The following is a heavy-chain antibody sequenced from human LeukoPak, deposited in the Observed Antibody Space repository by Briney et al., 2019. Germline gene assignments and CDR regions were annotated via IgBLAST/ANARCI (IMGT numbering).Heavy chain of an antibody. D-gene: IGHD4-4*01. Sequence: ASVKVSCKASGYTFTGYYMHWVRQAPGQGLEWMGWINPNSGGTNYAQKFQGRVTMTRDTSISTAYMELSRLRSDDTAVYYCARGTYSNSAGNWFDPWGQGTLVTVSS. CDR2: INPNSGGT. CDR3: ARGTYSNSAGNWFDP. V-gene: IGHV1-2*02. J-gene: IGHJ5*02. CDR1: GYTFTGYY.